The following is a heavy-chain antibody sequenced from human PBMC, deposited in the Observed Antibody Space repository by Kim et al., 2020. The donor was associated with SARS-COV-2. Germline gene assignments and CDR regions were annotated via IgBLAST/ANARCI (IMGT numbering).Heavy chain of an antibody. V-gene: IGHV4-34*01. CDR3: ACGLFLSGFHQTKRGSSHLNWLDP. D-gene: IGHD6-13*01. CDR1: GGSVSGYY. CDR2: INHSGST. Sequence: SETLSLTCAVYGGSVSGYYWCWSRHPPGTGLEWIGEINHSGSTNYNPTLKSQGTISVDTSKNQISLKLTSVTAADTAVDYCACGLFLSGFHQTKRGSSHLNWLDPWGQGTLVTVSS. J-gene: IGHJ5*02.